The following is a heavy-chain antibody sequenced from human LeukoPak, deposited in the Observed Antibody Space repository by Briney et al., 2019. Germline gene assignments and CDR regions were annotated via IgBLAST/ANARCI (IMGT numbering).Heavy chain of an antibody. CDR2: IRYDGSNK. CDR1: GFTFSSYG. J-gene: IGHJ6*03. V-gene: IGHV3-30*02. Sequence: GGSLRLSCAASGFTFSSYGMHWVRQAPGKGLEWVAFIRYDGSNKYCADSVKGRFTISRDNSKNTLYLQMNSLRAEDTAVCYCAKDWVAAADDYHYMDVWGKGTTVTISS. CDR3: AKDWVAAADDYHYMDV. D-gene: IGHD6-13*01.